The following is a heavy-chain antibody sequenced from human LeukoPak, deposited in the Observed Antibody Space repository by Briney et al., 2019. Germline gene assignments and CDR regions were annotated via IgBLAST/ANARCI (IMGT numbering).Heavy chain of an antibody. CDR2: ISAYNGNT. J-gene: IGHJ5*02. V-gene: IGHV1-18*01. Sequence: GSSVKVSCKASGGTFSSYAISWVRQAPGQGLEWMGWISAYNGNTNYAQKLQGRVTMTTDTSTSTAYMELRSLRSDDTAVYYCARESDFWSGYYSSWGQGTLVTVSS. D-gene: IGHD3-3*01. CDR3: ARESDFWSGYYSS. CDR1: GGTFSSYA.